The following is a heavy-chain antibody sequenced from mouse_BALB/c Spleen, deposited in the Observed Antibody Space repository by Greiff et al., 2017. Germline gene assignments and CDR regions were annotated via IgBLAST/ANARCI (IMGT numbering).Heavy chain of an antibody. CDR1: GYSITSGYS. CDR3: ATDYRYDSFAY. D-gene: IGHD2-14*01. Sequence: DVKLQESGPDLVKPSQSLSLTCTVTGYSITSGYSWHWIRQFPGNKLEWMGYIHYSGSTNYNPSLKSRISITRDTSKNQFFLQLNSVTTEDTATYYCATDYRYDSFAYWGQGTLVTVSA. J-gene: IGHJ3*01. CDR2: IHYSGST. V-gene: IGHV3-1*02.